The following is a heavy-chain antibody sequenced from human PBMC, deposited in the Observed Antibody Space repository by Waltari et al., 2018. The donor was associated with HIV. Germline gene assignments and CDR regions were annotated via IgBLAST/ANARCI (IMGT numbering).Heavy chain of an antibody. CDR3: ARESYYYDSSGYPLAY. V-gene: IGHV3-48*04. J-gene: IGHJ4*02. D-gene: IGHD3-22*01. Sequence: DVQLEESGGGLVQPGGSLRHSCAASGFTFQTFGFNWVRQAPGKGLEWVSYISTSSRPIYYADSVKGRFTISRDDAKNSLYLEMNSLRADDTAVYYCARESYYYDSSGYPLAYWGQGILVTVSS. CDR1: GFTFQTFG. CDR2: ISTSSRPI.